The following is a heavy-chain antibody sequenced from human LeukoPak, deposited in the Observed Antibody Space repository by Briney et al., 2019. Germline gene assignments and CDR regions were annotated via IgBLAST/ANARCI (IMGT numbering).Heavy chain of an antibody. CDR1: GYGFPSYW. CDR2: IYPGDSDT. D-gene: IGHD6-25*01. V-gene: IGHV5-51*01. J-gene: IGHJ3*02. Sequence: GESLKISCKGSGYGFPSYWIGWVRQMPGKGLEWMGIIYPGDSDTRYSSSFQGQVTISADKSISTAYLQWSSLKASDTAMYDCAREGQRSHAFDIWGQGTMVTVSS. CDR3: AREGQRSHAFDI.